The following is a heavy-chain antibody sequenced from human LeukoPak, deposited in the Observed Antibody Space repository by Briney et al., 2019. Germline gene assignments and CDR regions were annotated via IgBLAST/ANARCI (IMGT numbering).Heavy chain of an antibody. CDR2: IKSKTDGWTT. CDR3: TTVTNDYVWGSYRPTDY. D-gene: IGHD3-16*02. J-gene: IGHJ4*02. CDR1: GFTFSNAW. Sequence: GGSLRLSCAASGFTFSNAWMSWVRQAPGKGLERVGRIKSKTDGWTTDYAAPVKGRFTISRDDSKNTLYLQMNSLKTEDTAVYYCTTVTNDYVWGSYRPTDYWGQGTLVTVSS. V-gene: IGHV3-15*01.